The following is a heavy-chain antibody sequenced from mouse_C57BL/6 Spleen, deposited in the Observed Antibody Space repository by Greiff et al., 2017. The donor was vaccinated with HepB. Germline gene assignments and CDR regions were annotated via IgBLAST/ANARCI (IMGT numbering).Heavy chain of an antibody. D-gene: IGHD2-13*01. Sequence: VQLQQSGAELVRPGPSVKVSCKASGYAFTNYLIEWVKQRPGQGLEWIGVINPGSGGTNYNEKFKGKATLTADKSSSTAYMQLSSLTSEDSAVYFCARSVTHYFDYWGQGTTLTVSS. CDR2: INPGSGGT. V-gene: IGHV1-54*01. J-gene: IGHJ2*01. CDR3: ARSVTHYFDY. CDR1: GYAFTNYL.